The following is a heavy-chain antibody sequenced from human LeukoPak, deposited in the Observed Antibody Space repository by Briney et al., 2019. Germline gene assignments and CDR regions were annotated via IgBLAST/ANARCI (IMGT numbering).Heavy chain of an antibody. J-gene: IGHJ5*02. CDR3: AREAYSYGPSWFDP. Sequence: GSSVKVSCKASGGTFSSYAISWVRQAPGQGLEWMGGIIPIFGTANYAQKFQGRVTITADESTSTAYMELSSLRSEDTAVYYCAREAYSYGPSWFDPWGKGTLVTVSS. CDR1: GGTFSSYA. CDR2: IIPIFGTA. V-gene: IGHV1-69*01. D-gene: IGHD5-18*01.